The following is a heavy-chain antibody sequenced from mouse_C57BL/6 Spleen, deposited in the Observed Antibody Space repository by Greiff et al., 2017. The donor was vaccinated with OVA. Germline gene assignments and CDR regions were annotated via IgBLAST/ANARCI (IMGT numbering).Heavy chain of an antibody. CDR1: GYTFTSYW. D-gene: IGHD4-1*01. Sequence: VQLQQPGAELVRPGSSVKLSCKASGYTFTSYWMHWVKQRPIQGLEWIGNIDPSDSETHYNQKFKDKATLTVDKSSSTAYMQLSSLTSEDSAVYYGARRNWDVDYYFDYWGQGTTLTVSS. CDR3: ARRNWDVDYYFDY. V-gene: IGHV1-52*01. J-gene: IGHJ2*01. CDR2: IDPSDSET.